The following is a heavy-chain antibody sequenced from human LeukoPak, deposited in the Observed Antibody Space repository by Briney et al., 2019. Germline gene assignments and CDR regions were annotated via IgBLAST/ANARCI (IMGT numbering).Heavy chain of an antibody. CDR2: IHSSGNT. V-gene: IGHV4-4*07. J-gene: IGHJ4*02. CDR3: ARDVGKAY. Sequence: SETLSLTCTVSGFSISTYYWSWFRQPAGKGLEWIGRIHSSGNTNYNPSLQSRVSLSIDTSQNQFSLRLTSLTAADTAVYYCARDVGKAYWGQGLLAIVSS. CDR1: GFSISTYY. D-gene: IGHD4-23*01.